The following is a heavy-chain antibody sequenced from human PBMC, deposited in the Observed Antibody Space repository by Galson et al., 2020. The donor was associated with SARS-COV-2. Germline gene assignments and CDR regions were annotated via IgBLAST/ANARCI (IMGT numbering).Heavy chain of an antibody. Sequence: SETLSLTCTVSGGSNSSGDYYWSWISQPPGKGLEWIGYIYYSGSTYYNPSLKSRVTISVDTSKNQFSLKLSSVTAADTAVYYCASQYSSSWYAEYFHHWGQGTLVTVSS. CDR2: IYYSGST. D-gene: IGHD6-13*01. CDR1: GGSNSSGDYY. J-gene: IGHJ1*01. V-gene: IGHV4-30-4*01. CDR3: ASQYSSSWYAEYFHH.